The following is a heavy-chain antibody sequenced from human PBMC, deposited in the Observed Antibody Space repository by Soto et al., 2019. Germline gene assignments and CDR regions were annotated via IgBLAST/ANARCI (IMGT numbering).Heavy chain of an antibody. CDR1: GGSIRSTNW. CDR2: VYHNGTS. J-gene: IGHJ6*02. CDR3: ARDLDRYCSVTSCHAMDV. V-gene: IGHV4-4*02. Sequence: HLQESGPGLVKPSGTVSLTCVVSGGSIRSTNWWAWVRQTPGKGLEWIREVYHNGTSNYNPSLKDRATISVDRSKDQVSLRLNSVIDADTAVYYCARDLDRYCSVTSCHAMDVWGQGTPVTVSS. D-gene: IGHD2-15*01.